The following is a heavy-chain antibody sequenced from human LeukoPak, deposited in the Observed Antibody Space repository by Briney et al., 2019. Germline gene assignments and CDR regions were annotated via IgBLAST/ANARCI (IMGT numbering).Heavy chain of an antibody. V-gene: IGHV1-69*13. J-gene: IGHJ4*02. Sequence: ASVKVSCKASAGTFIIYAISWVRQAPGQGLEWMGGIIPIFGTANYAQKFQGRVTITADESTSTAYMELSSLRSEDTAVYYCGGGSGSQPLDYWGQGTLVTVSS. D-gene: IGHD1-26*01. CDR1: AGTFIIYA. CDR3: GGGSGSQPLDY. CDR2: IIPIFGTA.